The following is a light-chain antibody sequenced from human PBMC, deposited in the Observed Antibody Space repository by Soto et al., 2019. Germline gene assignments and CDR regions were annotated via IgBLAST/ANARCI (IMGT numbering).Light chain of an antibody. J-gene: IGLJ1*01. CDR1: SSDVGGYNY. CDR3: RTYTSSSTLV. Sequence: QSALTQPASVSGSPGQSITISCTGTSSDVGGYNYVSWYQQHPGKAPKLMIYDVSNRPSGVSNRFSASKSGNTASLTISGLQDEDEADYYCRTYTSSSTLVFGTGTKITVL. V-gene: IGLV2-14*01. CDR2: DVS.